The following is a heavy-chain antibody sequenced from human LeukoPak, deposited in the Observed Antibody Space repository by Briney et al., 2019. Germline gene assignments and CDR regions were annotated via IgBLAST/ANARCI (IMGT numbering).Heavy chain of an antibody. Sequence: SETLSLTCTVSGGSISSYYWSWIRQPPGKGLEWIGYIYYSGSTNYNPSLKSRVTISVDTSKNQFSLKLSSVTAADTAVYYCARGTLPIFGVADGPFDYWGQGTLVPVSS. CDR3: ARGTLPIFGVADGPFDY. CDR2: IYYSGST. J-gene: IGHJ4*02. CDR1: GGSISSYY. V-gene: IGHV4-59*01. D-gene: IGHD3-3*01.